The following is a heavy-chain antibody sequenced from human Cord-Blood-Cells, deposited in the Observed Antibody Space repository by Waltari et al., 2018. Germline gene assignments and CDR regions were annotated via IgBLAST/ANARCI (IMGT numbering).Heavy chain of an antibody. CDR1: GGSFSGYY. V-gene: IGHV4-34*01. CDR2: INHRGST. Sequence: QVQLQQWGAGLLKPSETLSLTCAVYGGSFSGYYWSWIRQPPGKGLEWIGEINHRGSTNYNPSLKSRVTISVDTSKNQFSLKLSSVTAADTAVYYCARGGYTGAAAGSFGYWGQGTLVTVSS. J-gene: IGHJ4*02. CDR3: ARGGYTGAAAGSFGY. D-gene: IGHD6-13*01.